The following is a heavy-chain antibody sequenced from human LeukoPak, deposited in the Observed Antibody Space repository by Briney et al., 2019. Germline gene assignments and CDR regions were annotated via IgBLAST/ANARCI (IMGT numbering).Heavy chain of an antibody. Sequence: GGSLRLSCAASGFTFSSYSMNWVRQAPGKGLEWVSYISSSSSTIYYADSVKGRFTISRDNAKNSLYLQMNSLRAEDTAVYYCARDRPIWSDNHNWFDPWGRGTLVTVSS. D-gene: IGHD3-3*01. V-gene: IGHV3-48*04. J-gene: IGHJ5*02. CDR3: ARDRPIWSDNHNWFDP. CDR2: ISSSSSTI. CDR1: GFTFSSYS.